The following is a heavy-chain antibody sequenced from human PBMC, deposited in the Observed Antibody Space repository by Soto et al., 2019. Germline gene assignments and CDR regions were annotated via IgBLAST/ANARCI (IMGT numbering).Heavy chain of an antibody. J-gene: IGHJ6*02. V-gene: IGHV3-64D*08. D-gene: IGHD5-18*01. Sequence: PGGSLRLSCSASGFTFSSYAMHWVRQAPGKGLEYVSAISSNGGSTYYADSVKGRFTISRDNSKITLYLQMSSLRAEDTAVYYCVMVGTDTAMVPRYYYYYYGMDVWGQGTTVTVSS. CDR1: GFTFSSYA. CDR3: VMVGTDTAMVPRYYYYYYGMDV. CDR2: ISSNGGST.